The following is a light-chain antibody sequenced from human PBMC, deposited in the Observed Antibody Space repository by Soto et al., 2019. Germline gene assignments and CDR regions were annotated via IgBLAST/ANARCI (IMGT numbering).Light chain of an antibody. Sequence: MTQFPATLSDSKEGWATLSCRVAQDVTTNFAWYQLKRGQPPRLLIYDISTRATGVPARFSGSGSGTEFTLTISGLQSEDFAVYYCQQYNDRPPITFGRGRVLEIK. V-gene: IGKV3-15*01. CDR1: QDVTTN. J-gene: IGKJ5*01. CDR3: QQYNDRPPIT. CDR2: DIS.